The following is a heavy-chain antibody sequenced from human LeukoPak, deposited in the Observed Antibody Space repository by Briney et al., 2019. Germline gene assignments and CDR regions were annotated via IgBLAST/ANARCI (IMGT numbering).Heavy chain of an antibody. CDR3: ARDPYTTGTAYYFDY. CDR2: ISSSSSYI. D-gene: IGHD1-1*01. CDR1: GFTFSSYS. Sequence: GESLRLSCAASGFTFSSYSMNWVRQAPGKGLEWVSSISSSSSYIYYADSVKGRFTISRDNAKNSLYLQMNSLRAEDTAVYYCARDPYTTGTAYYFDYWGQGTLVTVSS. V-gene: IGHV3-21*01. J-gene: IGHJ4*02.